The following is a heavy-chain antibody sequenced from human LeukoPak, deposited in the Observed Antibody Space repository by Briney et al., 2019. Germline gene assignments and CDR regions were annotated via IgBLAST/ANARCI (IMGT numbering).Heavy chain of an antibody. Sequence: TSETLSLTCAVSGVPFSNYYWSWVRQSPRQGLEWIGEINHSGYTNYNPSLKSRVTISVDTSKNQFSLKLTSVTAADTSLYYCARSTGHYYYYYMDVWGKGTTVTVSS. V-gene: IGHV4-34*01. CDR1: GVPFSNYY. CDR3: ARSTGHYYYYYMDV. D-gene: IGHD3-9*01. CDR2: INHSGYT. J-gene: IGHJ6*03.